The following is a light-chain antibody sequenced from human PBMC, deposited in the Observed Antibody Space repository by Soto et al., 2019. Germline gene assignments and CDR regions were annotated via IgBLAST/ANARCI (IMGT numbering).Light chain of an antibody. CDR1: SSNIGAGYD. CDR2: GNS. CDR3: QSYDSTLSAFDV. V-gene: IGLV1-40*01. J-gene: IGLJ1*01. Sequence: LPRPPSLSGSPVHMVTISCTESSSNIGAGYDVHWYQQLPGTAPKLLIYGNSNRPSGVPDRFSGSKSGTSASLAITGLQAEDEADYYCQSYDSTLSAFDVFVTGTKVTVL.